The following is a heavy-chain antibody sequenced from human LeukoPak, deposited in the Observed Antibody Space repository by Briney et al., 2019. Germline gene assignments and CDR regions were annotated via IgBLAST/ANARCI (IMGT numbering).Heavy chain of an antibody. V-gene: IGHV3-74*01. CDR1: GFTFSNYW. D-gene: IGHD2-2*01. Sequence: GGSLRLSCAASGFTFSNYWMHWVRQAPGKGLVWVSRINTDGSGTSYADSVKGRFTISRDNAKNTLYLQMNSLRAEDTAVYYCTRDLRYCTSTSCYDPYFDHWGQGTLVTVSS. J-gene: IGHJ4*02. CDR3: TRDLRYCTSTSCYDPYFDH. CDR2: INTDGSGT.